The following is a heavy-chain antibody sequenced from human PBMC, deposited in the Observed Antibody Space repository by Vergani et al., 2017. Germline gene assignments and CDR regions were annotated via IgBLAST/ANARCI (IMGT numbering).Heavy chain of an antibody. CDR1: GASIRSSNYY. V-gene: IGHV4-39*01. Sequence: QLQLQESGPELVKPSATLSLTCSVSGASIRSSNYYWGWIRQPPGKGLEWIASIYYSGSTYYNPPLKSRVTISVDTSKNQFSLKLSSVTAADPAVYFCARHSTVQWLVKLGWIDPWGQGILVTVSS. CDR2: IYYSGST. CDR3: ARHSTVQWLVKLGWIDP. J-gene: IGHJ5*02. D-gene: IGHD6-19*01.